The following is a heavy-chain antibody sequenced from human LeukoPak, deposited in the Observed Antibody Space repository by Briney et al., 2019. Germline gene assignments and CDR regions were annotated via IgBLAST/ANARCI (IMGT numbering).Heavy chain of an antibody. CDR3: ARGFLNCSGGNCYSGVFDH. CDR2: IYYSGRT. Sequence: SETLSLTCTVSGGSINNYYWSWIRQPPGKGLEWIGYIYYSGRTKYNPSLKSRVTMSIDTSKKQFSLKLSSVTAADTAVYYCARGFLNCSGGNCYSGVFDHWGQGTLVTVS. CDR1: GGSINNYY. V-gene: IGHV4-59*01. J-gene: IGHJ4*02. D-gene: IGHD2-15*01.